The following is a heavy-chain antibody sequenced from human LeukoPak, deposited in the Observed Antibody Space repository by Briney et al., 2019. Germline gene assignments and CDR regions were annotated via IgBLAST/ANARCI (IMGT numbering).Heavy chain of an antibody. D-gene: IGHD3-10*01. CDR3: ARGDSGDYYYYGMDV. CDR2: ISSSSSYI. Sequence: AGGSLRLSCAASGFTFSSYSMNWVRQAPGKGLEWVSSISSSSSYIYYADSVKGRFTISRDNAKNSLYLQMNSLRAEDTAVYYCARGDSGDYYYYGMDVWGQGTTVTVSS. CDR1: GFTFSSYS. J-gene: IGHJ6*02. V-gene: IGHV3-21*01.